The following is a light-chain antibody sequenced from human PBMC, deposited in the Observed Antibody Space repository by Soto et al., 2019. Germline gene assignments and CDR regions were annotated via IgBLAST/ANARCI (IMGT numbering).Light chain of an antibody. Sequence: EIAMTQSPATLSVSPGERATLSFMSSQSVSSKLAWYQQKPGQAPRLLIYDASTRATGIPARFSGSGSGTEFTLTISSLQSEDFAVYYCQQRSNWPSITFGQGTRLEI. J-gene: IGKJ5*01. CDR2: DAS. CDR3: QQRSNWPSIT. CDR1: QSVSSK. V-gene: IGKV3-15*01.